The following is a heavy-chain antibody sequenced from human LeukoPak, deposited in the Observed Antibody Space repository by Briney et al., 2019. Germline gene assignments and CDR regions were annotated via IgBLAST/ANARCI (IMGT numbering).Heavy chain of an antibody. V-gene: IGHV1-46*01. J-gene: IGHJ5*02. Sequence: ASVKVSCKASGYTFTSYGTSWVRQAPGQGLEWMGIINPSGGSTSYAQKFQGRVTMTRDTSTSTVYMELSSLRSEDTAVYYCARSARSVAFDPWGQGTLVTVSS. CDR1: GYTFTSYG. CDR3: ARSARSVAFDP. D-gene: IGHD1-14*01. CDR2: INPSGGST.